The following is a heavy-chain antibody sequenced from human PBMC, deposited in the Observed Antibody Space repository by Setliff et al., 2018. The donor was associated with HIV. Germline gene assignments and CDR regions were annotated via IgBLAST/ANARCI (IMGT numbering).Heavy chain of an antibody. Sequence: SETLSLTCTVSGGSISTSNYYWGWVRQPPGKGLEWVGNVDYTGSTYYNPSLKSRVTISVDTSKNQFSLGLNSVTAADTAVYYCARQGNIVVVTSFDYWGQGTLVTVSS. CDR1: GGSISTSNYY. CDR3: ARQGNIVVVTSFDY. D-gene: IGHD2-21*02. CDR2: VDYTGST. V-gene: IGHV4-39*07. J-gene: IGHJ4*02.